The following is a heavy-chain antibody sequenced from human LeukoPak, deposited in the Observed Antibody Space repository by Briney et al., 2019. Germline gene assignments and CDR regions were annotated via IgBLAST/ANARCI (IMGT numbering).Heavy chain of an antibody. V-gene: IGHV3-23*01. CDR2: ISGSGGST. Sequence: GGSLRLSCAASGFTFSSYATSWVRQAPGKGLEWVSAISGSGGSTYYADSVKGRFTISRDNSKNTLYLQMNSLRAEDTAVYYCAKGSLGATNYFDYWGQGTLVTVSS. J-gene: IGHJ4*02. CDR1: GFTFSSYA. CDR3: AKGSLGATNYFDY. D-gene: IGHD1-26*01.